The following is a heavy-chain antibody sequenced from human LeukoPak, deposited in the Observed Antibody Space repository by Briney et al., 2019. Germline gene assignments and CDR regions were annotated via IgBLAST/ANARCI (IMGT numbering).Heavy chain of an antibody. D-gene: IGHD1-26*01. Sequence: GGSLRLSCVASGLTFSSYWMSWVRQAPGKGLEWVANIKQDGGEKYYVDSVKGRFTISRDNAKNSLYLQMNSLRAEDTAVYYCARVDTSGSYWMGAFDIWGQGTMVTVSS. J-gene: IGHJ3*02. V-gene: IGHV3-7*04. CDR2: IKQDGGEK. CDR1: GLTFSSYW. CDR3: ARVDTSGSYWMGAFDI.